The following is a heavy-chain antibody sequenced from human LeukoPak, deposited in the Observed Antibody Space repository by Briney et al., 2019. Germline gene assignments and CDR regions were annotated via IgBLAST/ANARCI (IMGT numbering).Heavy chain of an antibody. D-gene: IGHD2-2*01. Sequence: GESLKISCKGSGYSFTNYWIGWVRQMPGKGVEWMGIIYPGDSDTRYSPSFQGQVTISADKSISTAYLQRSSLKASDSAMYYCARARYCSSTSCPSPYYYYYMDVWGKGTTVTVSS. CDR3: ARARYCSSTSCPSPYYYYYMDV. J-gene: IGHJ6*03. CDR1: GYSFTNYW. CDR2: IYPGDSDT. V-gene: IGHV5-51*01.